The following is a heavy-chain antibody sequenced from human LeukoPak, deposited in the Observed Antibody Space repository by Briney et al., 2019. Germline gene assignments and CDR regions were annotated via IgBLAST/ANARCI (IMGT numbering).Heavy chain of an antibody. CDR3: ARLWSSSWLLIDY. V-gene: IGHV4-59*08. CDR2: IYYSGST. J-gene: IGHJ4*02. Sequence: SETLSLTCTVSGGSISSYCWTWIRQPPGKGLEWIGYIYYSGSTNYNPSLKSRVTISVDTSKNQFSLNLSSVTAADTAVYYCARLWSSSWLLIDYWGQGTLVTVSS. CDR1: GGSISSYC. D-gene: IGHD6-13*01.